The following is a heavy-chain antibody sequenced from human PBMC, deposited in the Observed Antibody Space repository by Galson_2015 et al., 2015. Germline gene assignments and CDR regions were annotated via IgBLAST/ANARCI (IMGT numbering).Heavy chain of an antibody. V-gene: IGHV3-23*01. CDR2: IGGTGAKT. CDR1: GSTFNNSA. CDR3: ARVRGTSWNKGDWLDP. J-gene: IGHJ5*02. D-gene: IGHD1/OR15-1a*01. Sequence: SLRLSCAASGSTFNNSAMTWVRQAPGKGLEWVAAIGGTGAKTYYSESAKGRFTVSRDNSKNTLFLQMNSLTADDTALYYCARVRGTSWNKGDWLDPWGQGTLVTVSS.